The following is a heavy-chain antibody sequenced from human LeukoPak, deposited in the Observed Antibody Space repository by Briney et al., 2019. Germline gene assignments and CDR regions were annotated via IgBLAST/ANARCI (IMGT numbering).Heavy chain of an antibody. CDR3: ATALDYDSSGYYDY. V-gene: IGHV4-38-2*01. Sequence: SETLSLTCAVSGYSISSGYYWGWVRQPPGKGLEWIGSIYHSGSTYYNPSLKSRVTISVDTSKNQFSLKLSSVTAADTAVYYCATALDYDSSGYYDYWGQGTLVTVSS. D-gene: IGHD3-22*01. CDR2: IYHSGST. CDR1: GYSISSGYY. J-gene: IGHJ4*02.